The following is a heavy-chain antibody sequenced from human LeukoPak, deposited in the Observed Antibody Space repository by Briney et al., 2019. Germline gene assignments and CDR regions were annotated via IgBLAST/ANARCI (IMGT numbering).Heavy chain of an antibody. CDR1: GYSFTSFG. CDR3: ARDGHNYGDFNNWFDP. J-gene: IGHJ5*02. V-gene: IGHV1-2*02. CDR2: INPKNGGS. Sequence: GASVKVSCKASGYSFTSFGMNWVRQAPGQGLEWLGWINPKNGGSNYAQKFQGRVTMTRDRSISTAYMELSRLRSDDTAVYYCARDGHNYGDFNNWFDPWGQGTLVTVSS. D-gene: IGHD4-17*01.